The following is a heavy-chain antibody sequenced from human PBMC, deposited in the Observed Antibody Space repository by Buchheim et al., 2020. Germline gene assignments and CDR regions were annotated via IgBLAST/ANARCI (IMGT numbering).Heavy chain of an antibody. CDR1: GFTSINHA. V-gene: IGHV3-23*01. Sequence: EVQLLESGGDLVQPGGSLRLSCAGSGFTSINHALNWLRQAPGKGLEWVSSITGCGVTTYYAASVKGRFTISRDNSRSTLYLQMNSLRAEDTATYFCTRSMAVPGYSFYYYGMDVWGPGTT. D-gene: IGHD6-19*01. J-gene: IGHJ6*02. CDR2: ITGCGVTT. CDR3: TRSMAVPGYSFYYYGMDV.